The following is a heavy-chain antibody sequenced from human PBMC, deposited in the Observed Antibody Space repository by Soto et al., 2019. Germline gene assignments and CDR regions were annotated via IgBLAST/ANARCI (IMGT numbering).Heavy chain of an antibody. D-gene: IGHD6-13*01. V-gene: IGHV3-21*01. J-gene: IGHJ4*02. Sequence: GGFMRHCYTASGVTFSSYSMNWVSQDTGKGLEWVSCISSSSSSTYYADSVKGRFTISRDNAKNSLYLQMSSLRDEDTAVYYCARDGDSSSWTDFDYWGQGTLVTVSS. CDR3: ARDGDSSSWTDFDY. CDR2: ISSSSSST. CDR1: GVTFSSYS.